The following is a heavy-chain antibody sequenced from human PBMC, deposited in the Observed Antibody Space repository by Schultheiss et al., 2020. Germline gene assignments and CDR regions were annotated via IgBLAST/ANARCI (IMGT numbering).Heavy chain of an antibody. J-gene: IGHJ5*02. Sequence: SQTLSLTCAISGDSVSSNSAAWNWIRQSPSRGLEWLGRTYYRSKWYNDSAVSVKSRITINPDTSKNQFSLKLSSVTAADTAVYYCARLAGDYGVWWFDPWGQGTLVTVSS. CDR3: ARLAGDYGVWWFDP. CDR1: GDSVSSNSAA. V-gene: IGHV6-1*01. CDR2: TYYRSKWYN. D-gene: IGHD4-17*01.